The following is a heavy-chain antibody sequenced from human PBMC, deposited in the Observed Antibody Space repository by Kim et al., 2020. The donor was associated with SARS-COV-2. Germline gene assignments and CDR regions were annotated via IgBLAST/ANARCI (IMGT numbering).Heavy chain of an antibody. J-gene: IGHJ4*02. CDR3: ARNEDY. CDR2: IDADNGNT. V-gene: IGHV1-3*01. CDR1: GYTFTSYA. Sequence: ASVKVSCKASGYTFTSYAFHWVRQAPGQRLEWMGWIDADNGNTKYSQKFQDRVTITRDISASTAYMELSSLRSEDTAVYYCARNEDYWGQGTLVTVSS.